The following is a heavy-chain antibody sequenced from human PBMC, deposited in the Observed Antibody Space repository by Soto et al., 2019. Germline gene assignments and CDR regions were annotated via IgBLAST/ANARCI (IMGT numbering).Heavy chain of an antibody. CDR2: IYYSGST. D-gene: IGHD3-22*01. CDR3: ARDQRYYDSSGYYRYFDY. CDR1: GCSISSGDYY. V-gene: IGHV4-30-4*01. J-gene: IGHJ4*02. Sequence: PSETLALTCTVSGCSISSGDYYGSWIRQPPGKGLEWIGYIYYSGSTYYNPSLKSRVTISVDTSKNQFSLKLSSVTAADTAVYYCARDQRYYDSSGYYRYFDYWGQGTLVTVS.